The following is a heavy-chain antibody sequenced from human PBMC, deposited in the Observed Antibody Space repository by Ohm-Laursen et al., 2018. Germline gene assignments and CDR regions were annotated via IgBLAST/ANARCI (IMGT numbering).Heavy chain of an antibody. V-gene: IGHV3-11*01. D-gene: IGHD1-7*01. CDR1: GFTFSDYY. CDR3: ARRSITGITEFDY. J-gene: IGHJ4*02. Sequence: SLRLSCAASGFTFSDYYMSWIRQAPGKGLEWLSYISSSGTTKYYADSVKGRFTISRDNANKSLYLQMNSLRAEDTAVYYCARRSITGITEFDYWGQGTLVTVSS. CDR2: ISSSGTTK.